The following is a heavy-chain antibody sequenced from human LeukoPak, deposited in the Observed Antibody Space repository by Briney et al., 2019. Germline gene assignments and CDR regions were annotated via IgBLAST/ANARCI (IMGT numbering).Heavy chain of an antibody. CDR3: ARREMTTNNDGGYYFDY. D-gene: IGHD5-24*01. J-gene: IGHJ4*02. V-gene: IGHV4-59*01. Sequence: PSETLSLTCTVSGGSISSYYWSWIRQPPGKGLEWIGYIYYSGSTNYNSSLKSRVTISVDTSKNQFSLKLRSVTAADTAVYYCARREMTTNNDGGYYFDYWGQGTLATVSS. CDR1: GGSISSYY. CDR2: IYYSGST.